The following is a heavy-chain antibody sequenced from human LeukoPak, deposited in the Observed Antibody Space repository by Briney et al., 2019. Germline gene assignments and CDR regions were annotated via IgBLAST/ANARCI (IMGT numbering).Heavy chain of an antibody. D-gene: IGHD6-13*01. CDR3: ARAVGSSHIDY. V-gene: IGHV4-39*07. CDR2: ICYSGST. J-gene: IGHJ4*02. CDR1: GGSISSSSYY. Sequence: SETLSLTCTVSGGSISSSSYYWGWIRQPPGKGLEWIGSICYSGSTYYNPSLKSRVTISVDTSKNQFSLKLSSVTAADTAVYYCARAVGSSHIDYWGQGTLVTVSS.